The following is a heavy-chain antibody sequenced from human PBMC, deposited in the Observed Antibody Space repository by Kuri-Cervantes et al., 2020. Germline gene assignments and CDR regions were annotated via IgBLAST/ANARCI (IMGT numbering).Heavy chain of an antibody. V-gene: IGHV3-20*04. CDR2: INWNGGST. J-gene: IGHJ4*02. CDR3: AKAHRSSGQLFDY. D-gene: IGHD6-19*01. CDR1: GFNFDDYG. Sequence: GESLKISCAASGFNFDDYGMSWVRQAPGKGLEWVSGINWNGGSTGYADSVKGRFTISRDNSKNTLYLQMNSLRAEDTAVYYCAKAHRSSGQLFDYWGQGTLVTVSS.